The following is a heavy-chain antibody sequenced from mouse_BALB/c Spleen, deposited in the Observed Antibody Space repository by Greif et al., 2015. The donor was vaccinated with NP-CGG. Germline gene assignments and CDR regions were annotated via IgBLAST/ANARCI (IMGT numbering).Heavy chain of an antibody. Sequence: DVKLVESGGGLVQPGGSLKLSCAASGFTFSSYTMSWVRQTPEKRLEWVAYISNGGGSTYYPDTVKGRFTISRDNAKNTLYLQMSSLKSEDTAMYYCARGFTTVVAYYAMDYWGQGTSVTVSS. CDR1: GFTFSSYT. J-gene: IGHJ4*01. D-gene: IGHD1-1*01. V-gene: IGHV5-12-2*01. CDR3: ARGFTTVVAYYAMDY. CDR2: ISNGGGST.